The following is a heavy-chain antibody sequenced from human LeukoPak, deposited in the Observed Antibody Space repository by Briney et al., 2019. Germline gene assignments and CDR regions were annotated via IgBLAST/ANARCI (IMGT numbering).Heavy chain of an antibody. Sequence: PSETLSLTCTVSGGSISSYYWNWIRQPPGKGLEWIGHTYNSGSTNYNPSLKSRVTISVDTSKNQFSLKLTSVTAADTAVYYRARDGSGSYLNWFDPWGQGTLVTVSS. D-gene: IGHD3-10*01. CDR2: TYNSGST. V-gene: IGHV4-59*01. CDR3: ARDGSGSYLNWFDP. CDR1: GGSISSYY. J-gene: IGHJ5*02.